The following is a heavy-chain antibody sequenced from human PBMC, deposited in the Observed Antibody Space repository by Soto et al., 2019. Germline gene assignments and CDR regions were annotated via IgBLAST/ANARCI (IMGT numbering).Heavy chain of an antibody. Sequence: SETLSLTCTVSGGSTSSSTYYWGWIRQPPGKGLEWIGSIYYGGSTSYNPSLKSRVTISVDTSKNQFSLKLSSVTAADTAVYYCATFYYDTRAKDYYYYGMDVWGQGTTVTVSS. D-gene: IGHD3-22*01. J-gene: IGHJ6*02. CDR2: IYYGGST. V-gene: IGHV4-39*07. CDR1: GGSTSSSTYY. CDR3: ATFYYDTRAKDYYYYGMDV.